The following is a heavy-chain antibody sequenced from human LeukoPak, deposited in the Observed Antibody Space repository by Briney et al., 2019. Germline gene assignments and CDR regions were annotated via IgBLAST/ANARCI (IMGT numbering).Heavy chain of an antibody. CDR2: ISSSSSHI. CDR3: ATSFMIRGN. CDR1: GFRFSDFS. Sequence: GWSLRLSCAASGFRFSDFSMNWVRQAPGKGLEWVSSISSSSSHIYYADSVKGRFTISRDNAKNSLYLQMNSLKAEDTAVYYCATSFMIRGNWGQGTLVTVSS. D-gene: IGHD3-16*01. J-gene: IGHJ4*02. V-gene: IGHV3-21*01.